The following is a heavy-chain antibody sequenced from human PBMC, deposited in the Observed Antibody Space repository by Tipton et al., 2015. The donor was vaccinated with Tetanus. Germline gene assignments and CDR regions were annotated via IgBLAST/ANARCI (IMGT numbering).Heavy chain of an antibody. J-gene: IGHJ4*02. CDR2: IYYSGNT. V-gene: IGHV4-59*05. D-gene: IGHD3-22*01. CDR3: ARLEYYSDTSGYWY. CDR1: GGSISSYY. Sequence: TLSLTCTVSGGSISSYYWSWIRQPAGKGLEWIGSIYYSGNTYYNPSLKSRVTISVDTSKNQFSLKLSSVTAADSAVYYCARLEYYSDTSGYWYWGQGTLVTVSS.